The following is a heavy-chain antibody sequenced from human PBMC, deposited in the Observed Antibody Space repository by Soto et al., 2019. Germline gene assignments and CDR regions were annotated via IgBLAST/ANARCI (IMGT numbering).Heavy chain of an antibody. Sequence: TLSLTCTVSGGSISSGCYYWSWIRQHPGKGLEWIGYIYYSGSTYYNPSLKSRVTISVDTSKNQFSLKLSSVTAADTAVYYCARDGGVIGPSFTFDYWGQGTLVTVSS. CDR2: IYYSGST. D-gene: IGHD3-16*01. J-gene: IGHJ4*02. CDR1: GGSISSGCYY. V-gene: IGHV4-31*03. CDR3: ARDGGVIGPSFTFDY.